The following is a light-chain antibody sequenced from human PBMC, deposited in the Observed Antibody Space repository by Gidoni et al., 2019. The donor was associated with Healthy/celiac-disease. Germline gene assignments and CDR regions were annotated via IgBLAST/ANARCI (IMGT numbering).Light chain of an antibody. Sequence: EIVLTQSPATLSLSPGERATLPCRASQSVSSYLAWYQQKPGQAPRLLIYDASNRATGIPPRFSGGGSGTDFTLTISSLGPEDFAVYYCQKRSNWLTFGGGTKVEIK. CDR3: QKRSNWLT. CDR1: QSVSSY. J-gene: IGKJ4*01. V-gene: IGKV3-11*01. CDR2: DAS.